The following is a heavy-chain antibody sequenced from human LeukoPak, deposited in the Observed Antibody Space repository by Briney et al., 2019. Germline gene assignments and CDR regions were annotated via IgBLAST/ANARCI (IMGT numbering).Heavy chain of an antibody. CDR2: TSAYNAHT. CDR1: GYTFSNYG. J-gene: IGHJ3*02. D-gene: IGHD3-9*01. V-gene: IGHV1-18*01. Sequence: ASVKVSCKASGYTFSNYGISWVRQAPGQGLEWMGWTSAYNAHTNHAQKFQGRVTMTTDTSTSTAYMELRSLRSDDTAVYYCARSYYDILTGYYNVDNPPGAFDIWGQGTMVTVSS. CDR3: ARSYYDILTGYYNVDNPPGAFDI.